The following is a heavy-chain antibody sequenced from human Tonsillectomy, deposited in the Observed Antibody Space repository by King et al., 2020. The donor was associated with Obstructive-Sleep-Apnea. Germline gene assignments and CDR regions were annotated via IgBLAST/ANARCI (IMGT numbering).Heavy chain of an antibody. V-gene: IGHV3-43D*03. Sequence: VQLVESGGVVVQPGGSLRLSCAASGFTFDDYAMHWARQAPGKGLEWVSLISWDGGSTYYADSGKGRFTISRDNSKSSLYLQMNSLRAEDTALYYCAKGQAFDIWGQGTMVTVSS. J-gene: IGHJ3*02. CDR3: AKGQAFDI. CDR2: ISWDGGST. CDR1: GFTFDDYA.